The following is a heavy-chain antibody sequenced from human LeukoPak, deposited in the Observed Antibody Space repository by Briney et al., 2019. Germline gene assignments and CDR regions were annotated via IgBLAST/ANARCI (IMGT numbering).Heavy chain of an antibody. V-gene: IGHV1-46*01. CDR3: ASGASSGSYYKFAGD. Sequence: ASVKVSCKASGYTLISYYMHWVRQAPGQGLEWMGIINPSGGGTSYAQKFQGRVTMTRDTSTSTIYMELSSLRSEDTAVYYCASGASSGSYYKFAGDWGQGTLVTVSS. CDR1: GYTLISYY. J-gene: IGHJ4*02. CDR2: INPSGGGT. D-gene: IGHD3-10*01.